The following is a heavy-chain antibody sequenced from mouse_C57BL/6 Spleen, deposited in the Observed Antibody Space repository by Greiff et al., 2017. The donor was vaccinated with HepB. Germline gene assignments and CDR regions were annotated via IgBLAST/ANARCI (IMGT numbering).Heavy chain of an antibody. CDR3: ARDPYGYDGVGFAY. CDR2: ISSGSSTI. D-gene: IGHD2-2*01. V-gene: IGHV5-17*01. J-gene: IGHJ3*01. Sequence: EVQRVESGGGLVKPGGSLKLSCAASGFTFSDYGMHWVRQAPEKGLEWVAYISSGSSTIYYADTVKGRFTISRDNAKNTLFLQMTSLRSDDTAMYYCARDPYGYDGVGFAYWGQGTLVTVSA. CDR1: GFTFSDYG.